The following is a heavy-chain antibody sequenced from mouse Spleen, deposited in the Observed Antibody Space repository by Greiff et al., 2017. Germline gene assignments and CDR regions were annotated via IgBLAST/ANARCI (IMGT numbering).Heavy chain of an antibody. CDR2: ISSGGST. CDR3: ARGDGYYGY. D-gene: IGHD2-3*01. Sequence: EVMLVESGGGLVKPGGSLKLSCAASGFTFSSYAMSWVRQTPEKRLEWVASISSGGSTYYPDSVKGRFTISRDNARNILYLQMSSLRSEDTAMYYCARGDGYYGYWGQGTTLTVSS. CDR1: GFTFSSYA. V-gene: IGHV5-6-5*01. J-gene: IGHJ2*01.